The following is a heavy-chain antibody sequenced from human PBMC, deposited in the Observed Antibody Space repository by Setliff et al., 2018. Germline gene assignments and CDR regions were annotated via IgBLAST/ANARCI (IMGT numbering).Heavy chain of an antibody. CDR1: GDSFSNYA. J-gene: IGHJ5*02. D-gene: IGHD1-26*01. Sequence: GASVKVSCKASGDSFSNYAISWVRQAPGQGLEWMGCINPNSGDTTFAQKFQGRVTMTRDTSINTAYMELSSLTSDDTAFYYCVRGGKFGMRFWFDQWGQGTLVTVSS. CDR3: VRGGKFGMRFWFDQ. CDR2: INPNSGDT. V-gene: IGHV1-8*01.